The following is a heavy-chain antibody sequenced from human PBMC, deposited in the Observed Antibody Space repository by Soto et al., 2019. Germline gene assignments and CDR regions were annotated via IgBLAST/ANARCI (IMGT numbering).Heavy chain of an antibody. CDR3: ARHSNSWPIFDY. D-gene: IGHD6-13*01. CDR2: IYYSGSS. V-gene: IGHV4-59*08. CDR1: GGSIGNSY. Sequence: LSLTCTVSGGSIGNSYWSWIRQSPGKGLEWIGYIYYSGSSNYNPSLKSRVSISVDTSKNQFSLKLSSVTAADTAVYYCARHSNSWPIFDYWAQGTLVTVSS. J-gene: IGHJ4*02.